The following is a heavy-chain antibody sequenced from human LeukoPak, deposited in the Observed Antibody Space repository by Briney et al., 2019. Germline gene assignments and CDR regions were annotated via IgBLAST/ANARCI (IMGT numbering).Heavy chain of an antibody. CDR2: ISDSGGRT. V-gene: IGHV3-23*01. D-gene: IGHD3-22*01. CDR3: AKDPYYYDATGYYYEYFHH. J-gene: IGHJ1*01. CDR1: GFSFSNYA. Sequence: GGSLRPSCAASGFSFSNYAMSWVRQAPGKGLEWVSSISDSGGRTFYADSVKGRFTISRDNSMNTMYMEMNSLRAEDTALYYCAKDPYYYDATGYYYEYFHHWGQGTLVTVSS.